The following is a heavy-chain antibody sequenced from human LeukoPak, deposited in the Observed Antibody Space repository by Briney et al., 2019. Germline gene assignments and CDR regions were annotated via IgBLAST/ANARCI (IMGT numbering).Heavy chain of an antibody. Sequence: LETLSLTCTVSGGSISSSSYYWGWIRQPPGKGLEWIGSIYYSGSTYYNPSLKSRVTISVDTSKNQFSLKLSSVTAADTAVYYCARRTQIAAAGMAFDYWGQGTLVTVSS. D-gene: IGHD6-13*01. CDR2: IYYSGST. CDR1: GGSISSSSYY. V-gene: IGHV4-39*01. J-gene: IGHJ4*02. CDR3: ARRTQIAAAGMAFDY.